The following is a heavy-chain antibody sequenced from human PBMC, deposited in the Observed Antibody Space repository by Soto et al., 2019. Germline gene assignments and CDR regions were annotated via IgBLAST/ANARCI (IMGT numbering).Heavy chain of an antibody. Sequence: SETLSLTCAVYGGSFSGYYWSWIRQPPGKGLEWIGEINHSGSTNYNPSLKSRVTISVDTSKNQFSLELSSVTAADTAVYYCARGGSSSSPLHYGMDVWGQGTTVTVSS. CDR1: GGSFSGYY. CDR3: ARGGSSSSPLHYGMDV. CDR2: INHSGST. V-gene: IGHV4-34*01. J-gene: IGHJ6*02. D-gene: IGHD6-6*01.